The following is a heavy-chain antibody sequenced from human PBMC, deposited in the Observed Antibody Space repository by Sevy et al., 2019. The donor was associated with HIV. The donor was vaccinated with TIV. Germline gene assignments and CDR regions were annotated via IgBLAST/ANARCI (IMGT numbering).Heavy chain of an antibody. CDR1: GFSFSTHA. Sequence: GGSLRLSCAASGFSFSTHAMHWVRQAPGKGLDWVALISYDGTAKYYADSVKGRFTVSRDDSKNTLYLQMNSLRPEDSAVYYCAREGGHTSAWRPGNYWGQGTLVTVSS. V-gene: IGHV3-30-3*01. J-gene: IGHJ4*02. CDR2: ISYDGTAK. CDR3: AREGGHTSAWRPGNY. D-gene: IGHD6-19*01.